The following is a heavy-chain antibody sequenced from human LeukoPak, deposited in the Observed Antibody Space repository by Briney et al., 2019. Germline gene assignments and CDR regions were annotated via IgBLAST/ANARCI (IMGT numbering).Heavy chain of an antibody. CDR2: ISSNGGST. J-gene: IGHJ3*02. CDR1: GFTFSSYA. CDR3: AREHSGGAFHI. D-gene: IGHD1-26*01. Sequence: GGSLRLSCAASGFTFSSYAMHWVRQAPGKGLEYVSAISSNGGSTYYANSVKGRFTISRDNSKNTLYLQMGSLRAEDMAVYYCAREHSGGAFHIWGQGTMVTVSS. V-gene: IGHV3-64*01.